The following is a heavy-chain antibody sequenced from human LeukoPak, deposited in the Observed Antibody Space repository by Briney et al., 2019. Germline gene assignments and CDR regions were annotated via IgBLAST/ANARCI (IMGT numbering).Heavy chain of an antibody. CDR2: IYYSGST. D-gene: IGHD6-13*01. Sequence: GSLRLSCAASGFTFSSNGMNWVRQPPGKGLEWIGSIYYSGSTYYNPSLKSRVTISVDTSKNQFSLKLSSVTAADTAVYYCATWGKQQLEAFDIWGQGTMVTVSS. J-gene: IGHJ3*02. V-gene: IGHV4-39*07. CDR1: GFTFSSNG. CDR3: ATWGKQQLEAFDI.